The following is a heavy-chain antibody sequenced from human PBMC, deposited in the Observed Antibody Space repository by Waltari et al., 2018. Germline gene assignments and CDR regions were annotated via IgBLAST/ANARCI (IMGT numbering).Heavy chain of an antibody. CDR1: GDPISSKTYS. D-gene: IGHD3-22*01. Sequence: LQLQESGPGLVKPSETLSLTCSVSGDPISSKTYSWAWIRQPPGGGLEWIATMTYGGNTFYKPSLKSRITLSMDTSKNQFSLVLTSVTAADTAVYYCARRSRDSSGHFYSDYWGQGTLVTVSS. CDR3: ARRSRDSSGHFYSDY. CDR2: MTYGGNT. J-gene: IGHJ4*02. V-gene: IGHV4-39*01.